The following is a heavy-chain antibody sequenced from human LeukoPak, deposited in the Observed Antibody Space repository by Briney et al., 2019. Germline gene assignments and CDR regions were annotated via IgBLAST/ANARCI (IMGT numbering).Heavy chain of an antibody. Sequence: SETLSLTCTVSGGSIISGGYYWSWIRQHPGKGLEWIGYIYYSGSTYYNPSLKSRVTISVDTSKNQFSLKLSSVTAADTAVYYCARGGGDSSGYADYWGQGTLVTVSS. J-gene: IGHJ4*02. CDR1: GGSIISGGYY. V-gene: IGHV4-31*03. CDR2: IYYSGST. CDR3: ARGGGDSSGYADY. D-gene: IGHD3-22*01.